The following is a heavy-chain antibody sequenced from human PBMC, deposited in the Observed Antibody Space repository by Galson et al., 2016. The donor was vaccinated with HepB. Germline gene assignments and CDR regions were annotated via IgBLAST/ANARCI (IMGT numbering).Heavy chain of an antibody. CDR1: GFTFSNYW. CDR2: ITIDGSTT. Sequence: SLRLSCAASGFTFSNYWMHWVRQAPGKGLVWVSHITIDGSTTNYADSVKGRFTISRDNAKNTLYLQMNSLRAEDTAVYYCARDLWLGGRIAYWGQGTLGTVAS. D-gene: IGHD3-10*01. CDR3: ARDLWLGGRIAY. V-gene: IGHV3-74*01. J-gene: IGHJ4*02.